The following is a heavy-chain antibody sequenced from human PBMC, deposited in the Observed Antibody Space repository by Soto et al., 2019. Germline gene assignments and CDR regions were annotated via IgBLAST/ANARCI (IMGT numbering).Heavy chain of an antibody. J-gene: IGHJ4*02. Sequence: VQLLESGGGLVQPGWSLRLSCAASGFTFSNYGMNWVRQDPGKGLEWVSAISGSGRNTHYADSVKGRFTISRDNSKSTLYLQMNSLRAEDTAVYFCAKDDDYYYDSSGYPDYWGQGTLVTVSS. CDR1: GFTFSNYG. CDR3: AKDDDYYYDSSGYPDY. D-gene: IGHD3-22*01. V-gene: IGHV3-23*01. CDR2: ISGSGRNT.